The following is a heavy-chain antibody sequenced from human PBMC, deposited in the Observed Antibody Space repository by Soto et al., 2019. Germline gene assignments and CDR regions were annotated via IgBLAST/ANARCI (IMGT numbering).Heavy chain of an antibody. D-gene: IGHD2-15*01. CDR3: ARGLCGGSCYHDYYFDY. Sequence: GPVKVSCKASGYTFTSYYMHWVRQAPGQGLEWMGIINPSGGSTSYAQKFQGRVTMTRDTSTSTVYMELSSLRSEDTAVYYCARGLCGGSCYHDYYFDYWGQGTLVTVSS. CDR2: INPSGGST. J-gene: IGHJ4*02. V-gene: IGHV1-46*03. CDR1: GYTFTSYY.